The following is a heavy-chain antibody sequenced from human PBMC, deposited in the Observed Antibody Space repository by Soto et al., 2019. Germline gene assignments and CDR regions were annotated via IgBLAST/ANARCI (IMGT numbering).Heavy chain of an antibody. V-gene: IGHV3-9*01. CDR3: AKDIAVEGTWWFDP. D-gene: IGHD6-19*01. Sequence: EVQLVESGGGLVQPGRSLRLSCAASGFTFDDYAMHWVRQAPGKGLEWVSGISWNSGSIGYADSVKGRFTISRDNAKNSLYLQMNSLRAEDTALYYCAKDIAVEGTWWFDPWGQGTLVTVSS. CDR1: GFTFDDYA. J-gene: IGHJ5*02. CDR2: ISWNSGSI.